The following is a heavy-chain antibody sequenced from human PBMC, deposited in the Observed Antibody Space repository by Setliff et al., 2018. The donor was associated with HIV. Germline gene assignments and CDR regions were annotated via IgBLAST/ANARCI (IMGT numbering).Heavy chain of an antibody. V-gene: IGHV3-48*03. CDR2: ISSSGSTI. Sequence: PGGSLRLSCAASGFTFSSYEMNWVRQAPGKGLEWVSYISSSGSTIYYADSVKGRFTISRDNAKNSLYLQMNSLRAGDTAVYYCAREIRTVYTGGHYFYGIDVWGQGTAVTVSS. CDR3: AREIRTVYTGGHYFYGIDV. CDR1: GFTFSSYE. J-gene: IGHJ6*02. D-gene: IGHD3-16*01.